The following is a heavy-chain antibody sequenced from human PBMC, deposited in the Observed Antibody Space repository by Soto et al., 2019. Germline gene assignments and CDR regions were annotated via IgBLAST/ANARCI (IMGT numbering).Heavy chain of an antibody. CDR1: GGTFSSYA. J-gene: IGHJ6*02. CDR2: IIPIFGTA. Sequence: SVKVSCKASGGTFSSYAISWVRQAPGQGLEWMGGIIPIFGTANYAQKFQGRVTITADESTSTAYMELSSLRSEDTAVYYCARDRTAAGTRGYGMDVWGQGTTVTVSS. D-gene: IGHD6-13*01. V-gene: IGHV1-69*13. CDR3: ARDRTAAGTRGYGMDV.